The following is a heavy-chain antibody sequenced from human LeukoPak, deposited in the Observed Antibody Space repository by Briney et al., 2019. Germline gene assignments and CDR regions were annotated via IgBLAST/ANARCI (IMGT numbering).Heavy chain of an antibody. Sequence: SETLSLTCTVSGGSISSYYWSWIRQPAGKGLEWIGRIYTSGSTYYNPSLKSRVTMSVEKCKNQFALKLSSVTAADTAVYYCARTTEGYCRGRSCYSYYYYMDVWGKGTTVTVSS. CDR3: ARTTEGYCRGRSCYSYYYYMDV. CDR1: GGSISSYY. D-gene: IGHD2-15*01. J-gene: IGHJ6*03. CDR2: IYTSGST. V-gene: IGHV4-4*07.